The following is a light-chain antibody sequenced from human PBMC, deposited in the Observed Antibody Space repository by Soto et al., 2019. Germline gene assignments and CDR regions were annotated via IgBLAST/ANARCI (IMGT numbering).Light chain of an antibody. CDR2: DVS. Sequence: QSVLTQPASVSGSPGQSITIFCTGTSSDVGGYNYVSWYQQHPGKAPKLMIYDVSNRPSGVSNRFSGSKSGNTASLTISGLQAEDEADYYCSSYTSSSTSRYVFGTGTKVTVL. CDR3: SSYTSSSTSRYV. CDR1: SSDVGGYNY. J-gene: IGLJ1*01. V-gene: IGLV2-14*01.